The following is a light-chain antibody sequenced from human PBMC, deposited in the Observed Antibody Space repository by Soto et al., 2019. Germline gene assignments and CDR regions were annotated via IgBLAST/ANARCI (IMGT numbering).Light chain of an antibody. CDR3: CSYGGGYTPLL. V-gene: IGLV2-11*01. J-gene: IGLJ2*01. Sequence: QSVLTQPRSVSGSPGQSVTISCTGSRSDVGGYNYVSWYQQHPGKAPKLMIYDVSKRPSGVPGRFSGSKSGNTASLTISGLQPEEEADYYCCSYGGGYTPLLFGGGTKLTVL. CDR2: DVS. CDR1: RSDVGGYNY.